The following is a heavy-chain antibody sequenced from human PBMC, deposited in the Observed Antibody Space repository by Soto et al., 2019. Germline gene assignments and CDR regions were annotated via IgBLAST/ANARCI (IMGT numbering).Heavy chain of an antibody. CDR3: ASLKLGYSTFDP. CDR1: GGSISSGDYY. J-gene: IGHJ5*02. CDR2: IYYSGST. V-gene: IGHV4-30-4*01. Sequence: QVQLQESGPGLVKPSQTLSLTCTVSGGSISSGDYYWSWIRQPPGKDLEWIGYIYYSGSTYYNPSLKSRITLSVDTSKTQFSMKLSSVTAAHTAVYYCASLKLGYSTFDPWGQGTLVTVSS. D-gene: IGHD5-18*01.